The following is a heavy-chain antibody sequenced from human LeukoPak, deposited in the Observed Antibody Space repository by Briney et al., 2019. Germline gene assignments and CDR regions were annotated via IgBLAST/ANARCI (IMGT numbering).Heavy chain of an antibody. Sequence: SETLSLTCTVSGGSISSYYWSWIRQPPGKGLERIGYIYYSGSTNYNPSLKSRVTISVDTSKNQFSLKLSSVTAADTAVYYCARAGWLRSENWFDPWGQGTLVTVSS. CDR2: IYYSGST. CDR1: GGSISSYY. J-gene: IGHJ5*02. V-gene: IGHV4-59*01. CDR3: ARAGWLRSENWFDP. D-gene: IGHD5-12*01.